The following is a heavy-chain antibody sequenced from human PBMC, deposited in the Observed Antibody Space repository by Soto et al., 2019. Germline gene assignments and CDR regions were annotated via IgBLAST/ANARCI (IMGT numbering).Heavy chain of an antibody. V-gene: IGHV2-5*02. D-gene: IGHD1-26*01. J-gene: IGHJ4*02. Sequence: QITLKESVPTLLKPTQTLTLTCTFSGFSLSTSGVGVGWIRQPQGKALEWLALIYWDDDKRYSPSLKSRLTITKDTYKNQVVLTMTHMAPVDTATYYGAHKVRGSYQGYWGQGTLVTVSS. CDR1: GFSLSTSGVG. CDR3: AHKVRGSYQGY. CDR2: IYWDDDK.